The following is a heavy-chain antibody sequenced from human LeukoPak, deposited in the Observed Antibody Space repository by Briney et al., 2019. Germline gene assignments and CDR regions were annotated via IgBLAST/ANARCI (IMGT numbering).Heavy chain of an antibody. CDR3: IPPPGY. CDR2: IKSRTDGGTT. Sequence: GGSLKLSCAASGFTFSNAWMTWVRQAPGKGLGWVGRIKSRTDGGTTDYAAPVKGRFTISRDDSKNTVYLQMNSLKIEDTAVYYCIPPPGYWGQGTLVTVSS. J-gene: IGHJ4*02. CDR1: GFTFSNAW. V-gene: IGHV3-15*01.